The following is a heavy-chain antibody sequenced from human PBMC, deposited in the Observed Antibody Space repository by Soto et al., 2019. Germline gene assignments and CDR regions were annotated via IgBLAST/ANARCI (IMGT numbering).Heavy chain of an antibody. CDR2: IYHSGST. V-gene: IGHV4-30-2*01. CDR3: ARVPDV. CDR1: AGSISSGGYS. J-gene: IGHJ6*02. Sequence: SETLSLTCAVSAGSISSGGYSWSWMRQPPGKGLEWIGYIYHSGSTYYNPSLKSRVTISVDRSKNQFSLKLSSVTAADTAVYYCARVPDVWGQGTTVTVSS.